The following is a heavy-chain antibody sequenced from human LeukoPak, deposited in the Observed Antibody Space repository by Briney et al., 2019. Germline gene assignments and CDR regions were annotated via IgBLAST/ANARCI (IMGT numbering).Heavy chain of an antibody. J-gene: IGHJ4*02. CDR1: GYTFTNYY. D-gene: IGHD4-17*01. CDR2: INPAGGST. V-gene: IGHV1-46*01. Sequence: GASVKDSCKASGYTFTNYYIHWVRQAPGQGLEWMGIINPAGGSTGYAQKFQGRVTMTRDTSTSTVYMELSSLRSEDTAVYYCARYNGDLTGGFDYWGQGTLVTVSS. CDR3: ARYNGDLTGGFDY.